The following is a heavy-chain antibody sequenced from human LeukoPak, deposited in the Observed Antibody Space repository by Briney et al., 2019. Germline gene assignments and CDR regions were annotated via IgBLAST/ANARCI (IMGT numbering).Heavy chain of an antibody. Sequence: ASVKVSCKASGYTFTSYDINWVRQATGQGLEWMGWMNPNSGNTGYAQKFQGRVTMTRNTSISTAYMELSSLRSEDTAVYYCARDTYYDSSGHDAFDIWGQGTMVTVSS. D-gene: IGHD3-22*01. CDR3: ARDTYYDSSGHDAFDI. CDR1: GYTFTSYD. CDR2: MNPNSGNT. V-gene: IGHV1-8*01. J-gene: IGHJ3*02.